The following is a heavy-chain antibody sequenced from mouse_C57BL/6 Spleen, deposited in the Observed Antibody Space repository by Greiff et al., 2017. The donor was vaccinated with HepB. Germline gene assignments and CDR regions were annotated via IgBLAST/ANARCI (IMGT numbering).Heavy chain of an antibody. V-gene: IGHV1-15*01. CDR3: TRFITFYAMDY. Sequence: QVQLQQSGAELVRPGASVTLSCKASGYTFTDYEMHWVKQTPVHGLEWIGAIDPETGGTAYNQKFKGKAILTADKSSSTAYMELRSLTSEDSAVYYCTRFITFYAMDYWGQGTSVTVSS. J-gene: IGHJ4*01. D-gene: IGHD1-1*01. CDR2: IDPETGGT. CDR1: GYTFTDYE.